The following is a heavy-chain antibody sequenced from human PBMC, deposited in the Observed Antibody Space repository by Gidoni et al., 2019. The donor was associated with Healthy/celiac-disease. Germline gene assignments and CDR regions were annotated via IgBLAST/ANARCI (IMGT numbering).Heavy chain of an antibody. CDR1: GFTFDDYA. V-gene: IGHV3-9*01. CDR3: AKDSGYIAAAGGDFDY. J-gene: IGHJ4*02. CDR2: IRWNSGSI. Sequence: EVQLVESGGGWVQPGRSLRLSCAASGFTFDDYAMHWVRQAPGQGLGWVSGIRWNSGSIGYADSVKGRFTISRDNAKNCLYLQMNSLRAEDTALYYCAKDSGYIAAAGGDFDYWGQGTLVTVSS. D-gene: IGHD6-13*01.